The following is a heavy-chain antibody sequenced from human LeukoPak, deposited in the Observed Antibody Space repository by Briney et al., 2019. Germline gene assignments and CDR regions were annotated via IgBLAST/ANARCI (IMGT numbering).Heavy chain of an antibody. CDR3: ARDASYYDILTGYWYWFDP. CDR2: IYTSGST. Sequence: PSETLSLTCAVYGGSFSSYYWSWIRQPAGKGLEWIGRIYTSGSTNCNPSLKSRVTMSVDTSKNQFSLKLSSVTAADTAVYYCARDASYYDILTGYWYWFDPWGQGTLVTVSS. D-gene: IGHD3-9*01. CDR1: GGSFSSYY. V-gene: IGHV4-4*07. J-gene: IGHJ5*02.